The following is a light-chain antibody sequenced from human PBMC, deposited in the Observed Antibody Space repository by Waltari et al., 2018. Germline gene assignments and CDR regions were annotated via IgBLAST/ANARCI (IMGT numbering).Light chain of an antibody. J-gene: IGKJ1*01. CDR2: GAS. V-gene: IGKV3-15*01. CDR3: QQYNNWPGT. Sequence: EIVMTQSPATLSVSPGERATLSCRASQSVSSNLAWYQQIPGQAPRLLIYGASTRATGIPARFTGSGSGTEFTLTISSMQSEDIAVYYCQQYNNWPGTFG. CDR1: QSVSSN.